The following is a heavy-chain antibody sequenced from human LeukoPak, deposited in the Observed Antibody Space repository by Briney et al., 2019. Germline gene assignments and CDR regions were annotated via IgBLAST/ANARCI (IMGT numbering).Heavy chain of an antibody. CDR2: IIPILGIA. CDR3: ARVLRWYRLGPGDDAFDI. D-gene: IGHD4-23*01. V-gene: IGHV1-69*02. Sequence: SVKVSCKASGGTFSSYTISWVRQAPGQGPEWMGRIIPILGIANYAQKFQGRVTITADKSTSTAYMELSSLRSEDTAMYYCARVLRWYRLGPGDDAFDIWGQGTMVTVSS. J-gene: IGHJ3*02. CDR1: GGTFSSYT.